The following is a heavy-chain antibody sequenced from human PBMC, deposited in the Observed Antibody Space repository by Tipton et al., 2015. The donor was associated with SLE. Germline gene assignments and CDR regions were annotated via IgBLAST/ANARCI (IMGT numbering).Heavy chain of an antibody. J-gene: IGHJ6*02. D-gene: IGHD3-10*01. CDR3: ARLGDDDRPDYGMDV. Sequence: TLSLTCTVSGGSISSHYWSWIRQPAGKGLEWIGRIYTSGSTNYNPSLKSRVTMSVDTPKNQFSLKLSSVTAADTAVYYCARLGDDDRPDYGMDVWSQGTTVTVSS. CDR2: IYTSGST. CDR1: GGSISSHY. V-gene: IGHV4-4*07.